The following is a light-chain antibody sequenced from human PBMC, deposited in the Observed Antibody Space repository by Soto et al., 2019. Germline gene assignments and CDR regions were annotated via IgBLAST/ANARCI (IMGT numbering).Light chain of an antibody. V-gene: IGKV3-20*01. Sequence: EIVLTQSPGTLSLSPGDRATLSCRASQTVGSSFLAWFQHKPGQAPRLLIYGTSSRATGIPDRFSGSGSGTDFTLTISRLEPEDFAVYYCQQYNTSPWTFGQGTKVDIK. CDR1: QTVGSSF. CDR3: QQYNTSPWT. CDR2: GTS. J-gene: IGKJ1*01.